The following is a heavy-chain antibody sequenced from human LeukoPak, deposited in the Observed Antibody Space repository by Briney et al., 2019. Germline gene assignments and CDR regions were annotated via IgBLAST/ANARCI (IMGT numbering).Heavy chain of an antibody. V-gene: IGHV1-24*01. J-gene: IGHJ4*02. CDR1: GYTLTELS. Sequence: ASVKVSCKVSGYTLTELSMHWVRQAPGKGLEWRGGFDPEDGETIYAQKFQGRVTMTEDTSTDTVYMELSSLRSEDTAVYYCARGVGSTSCYSDYWGQGTLVTVPS. CDR2: FDPEDGET. D-gene: IGHD2-2*01. CDR3: ARGVGSTSCYSDY.